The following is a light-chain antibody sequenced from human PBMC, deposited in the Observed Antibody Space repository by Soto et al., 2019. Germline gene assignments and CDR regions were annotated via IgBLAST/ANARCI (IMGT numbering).Light chain of an antibody. CDR2: KAS. Sequence: DIQMTQSPSTLSASVGDRVTVTCRASQNINSWLAWYQQKPGKAPKLLTYKASTLESGVPSRFSGSGSGTDFTLTINSLQPDDFATYYCQQYTSYSPYTFGQGTKLEI. J-gene: IGKJ2*01. CDR3: QQYTSYSPYT. CDR1: QNINSW. V-gene: IGKV1-5*03.